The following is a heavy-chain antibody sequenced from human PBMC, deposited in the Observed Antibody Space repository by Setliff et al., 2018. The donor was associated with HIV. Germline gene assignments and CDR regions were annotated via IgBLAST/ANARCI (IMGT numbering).Heavy chain of an antibody. CDR2: IIPIFGTA. D-gene: IGHD4-17*01. J-gene: IGHJ4*02. V-gene: IGHV1-69*05. CDR1: GGAFSSYA. CDR3: ARSPGDYLFDY. Sequence: SVKVSCKASGGAFSSYALSWVRQAPGQGLEWMGGIIPIFGTANYAQKFQGRVTITTDESTSTAYMELSSLRSEDTAAYYCARSPGDYLFDYWGQGTLVTVSS.